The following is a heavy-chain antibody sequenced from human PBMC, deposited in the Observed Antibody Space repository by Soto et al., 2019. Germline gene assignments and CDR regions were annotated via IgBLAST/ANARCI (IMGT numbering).Heavy chain of an antibody. J-gene: IGHJ4*02. CDR1: GYTFTSYG. CDR2: ISAYNGNT. V-gene: IGHV1-18*01. Sequence: ASVKVSCKASGYTFTSYGISWVRQAPGQGLEWMGWISAYNGNTNYAQKLQGRVTMTTDTSTSTAYMELRSLRSDDTAVYYCARSVSSTVTTTLFDYWGQGTLVTVSS. D-gene: IGHD4-17*01. CDR3: ARSVSSTVTTTLFDY.